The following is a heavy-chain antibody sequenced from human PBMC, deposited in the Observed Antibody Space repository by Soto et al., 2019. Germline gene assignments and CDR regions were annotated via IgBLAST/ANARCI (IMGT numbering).Heavy chain of an antibody. V-gene: IGHV3-13*04. D-gene: IGHD6-19*01. J-gene: IGHJ4*02. Sequence: SLRLSCAPTGFTFTTYDMHWVRQATGKGLEWVSVIGIAGDTYYPDSVKGRFTISRENAKNSLYLQMNSLRAGDTAVYYCARTVAGTYFDFWGQGT. CDR2: IGIAGDT. CDR1: GFTFTTYD. CDR3: ARTVAGTYFDF.